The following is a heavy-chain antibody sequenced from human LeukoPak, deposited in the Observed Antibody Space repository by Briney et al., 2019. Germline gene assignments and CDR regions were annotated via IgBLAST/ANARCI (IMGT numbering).Heavy chain of an antibody. V-gene: IGHV4-38-2*01. Sequence: SETLSLTCAVSGFSISSGYYWGWIRQPPGKGLEWIWSIFHSGSTFYNPSLKSRVTISVDTSRNQFSLKLSSVTAADTAVYYCARHYGLNYFDYWGQGTLVTVSS. CDR2: IFHSGST. CDR3: ARHYGLNYFDY. CDR1: GFSISSGYY. D-gene: IGHD4-17*01. J-gene: IGHJ4*02.